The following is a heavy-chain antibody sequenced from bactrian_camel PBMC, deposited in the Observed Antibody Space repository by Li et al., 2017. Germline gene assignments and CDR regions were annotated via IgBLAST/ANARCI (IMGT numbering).Heavy chain of an antibody. V-gene: IGHV3-3*01. J-gene: IGHJ4*01. Sequence: HVQLVESGGGSVQAGGSLRLSCAASGYANCLAWFRQAPGKEREGVAAIHHGGGVTYYSDSVKGRFTISQDNAKKTVHLQMNSLQPDDTAVHYCAVDPRTWAAETFCASAPRGYRHWGQGTQVTVS. CDR1: GYANC. CDR2: IHHGGGVT. D-gene: IGHD3*01. CDR3: AVDPRTWAAETFCASAPRGYRH.